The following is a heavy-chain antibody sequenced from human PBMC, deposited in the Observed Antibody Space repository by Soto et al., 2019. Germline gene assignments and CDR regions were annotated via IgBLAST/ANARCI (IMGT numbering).Heavy chain of an antibody. CDR2: INPNSGGT. D-gene: IGHD3-22*01. V-gene: IGHV1-2*04. J-gene: IGHJ4*02. Sequence: QVQLVQSGAEVKKPGASVKVSCKASGYTFTGYYMHWVRQAPGQGLEWMGWINPNSGGTNYAQKFQSWVTMTRDTSISTAYMELSRLRSDDTAVYYCARGELIVVGNGGAYFDYWGQGTLVTVSS. CDR1: GYTFTGYY. CDR3: ARGELIVVGNGGAYFDY.